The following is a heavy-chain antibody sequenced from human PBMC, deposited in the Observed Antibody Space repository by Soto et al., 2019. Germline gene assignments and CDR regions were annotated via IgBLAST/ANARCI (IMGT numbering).Heavy chain of an antibody. Sequence: SETLSLTCTVSGGSISSYYWSWIRQPPGKGLEWIGYIYYSGSTNYNPSLKSRVTISVDTSKNQFSLKLSSVTAADTAVYYCARIVFRFGELDAFDIWGQGTMVTVSS. CDR3: ARIVFRFGELDAFDI. CDR2: IYYSGST. D-gene: IGHD3-10*01. J-gene: IGHJ3*02. CDR1: GGSISSYY. V-gene: IGHV4-59*12.